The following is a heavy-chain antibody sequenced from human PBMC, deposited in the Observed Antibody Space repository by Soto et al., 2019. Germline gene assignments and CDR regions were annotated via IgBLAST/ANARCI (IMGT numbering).Heavy chain of an antibody. J-gene: IGHJ6*03. V-gene: IGHV4-59*01. CDR1: GGSISSYY. Sequence: SEILSLTCTVSGGSISSYYWSWIRQPPGKGLEWIGYIYYSGSTNYNPSLKSRVTISVDTSKNQFSLKLSSVTAADTAVYYCARVGFLECPPTHARYMDVWGKGTTVPVSS. CDR3: ARVGFLECPPTHARYMDV. CDR2: IYYSGST. D-gene: IGHD3-3*02.